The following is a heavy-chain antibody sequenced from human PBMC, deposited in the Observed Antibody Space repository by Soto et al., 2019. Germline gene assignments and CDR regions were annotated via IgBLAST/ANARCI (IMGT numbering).Heavy chain of an antibody. CDR3: ARQTAAGGGKVTIFGVGPGFMDV. J-gene: IGHJ6*02. V-gene: IGHV5-51*01. CDR2: IYPGDSDT. Sequence: PGESLKISCKGSGYSFTSYWIGWGRQMPWKGLEWMGIIYPGDSDTRYSPSFQGQVTISADKSISTAYLQWSSLKASDTAMYYCARQTAAGGGKVTIFGVGPGFMDVWGQGTTVTVSS. CDR1: GYSFTSYW. D-gene: IGHD3-3*01.